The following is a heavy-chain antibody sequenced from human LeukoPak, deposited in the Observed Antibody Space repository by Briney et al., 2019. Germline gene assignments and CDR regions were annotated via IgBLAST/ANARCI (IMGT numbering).Heavy chain of an antibody. D-gene: IGHD1-26*01. CDR1: GGSISNYY. Sequence: SETLSLTCTVSGGSISNYYWSWIPQPAGKGLEWIGHVYTSGSTNYNPSLKSRVTMSVDTSKNQFSLRLSSVTAADTAVYYCARDSGKGDTAHMDVWGKGTTVTVSS. V-gene: IGHV4-4*07. J-gene: IGHJ6*03. CDR2: VYTSGST. CDR3: ARDSGKGDTAHMDV.